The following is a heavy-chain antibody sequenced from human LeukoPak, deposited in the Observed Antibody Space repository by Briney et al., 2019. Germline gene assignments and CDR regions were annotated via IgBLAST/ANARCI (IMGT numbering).Heavy chain of an antibody. CDR1: GGSINNFY. CDR2: ISYRGST. D-gene: IGHD3-22*01. Sequence: SETLSLTCIVSGGSINNFYWSWIRQPPGKGLEWIGYISYRGSTNYNPSLKSRVTISLDKSKNQFSLKLSSVTAADTAVYYCARVHNYYDSSGYYNWFDYWGQGTLVTVSS. CDR3: ARVHNYYDSSGYYNWFDY. V-gene: IGHV4-59*08. J-gene: IGHJ4*02.